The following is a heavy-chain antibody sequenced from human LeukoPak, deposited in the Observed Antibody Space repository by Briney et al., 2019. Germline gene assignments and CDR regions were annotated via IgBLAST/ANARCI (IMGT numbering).Heavy chain of an antibody. D-gene: IGHD2-2*01. CDR1: GFTFSTFS. CDR2: ILYGGSTQ. V-gene: IGHV3-30*04. CDR3: ARVDCRSTSCSPFDY. J-gene: IGHJ4*02. Sequence: GRSLRLSCAASGFTFSTFSMHWVRQAPGKGLEWVAVILYGGSTQYYADSVRGRFTASRDNSKDTLYLQMNSLRVEDTAVYYCARVDCRSTSCSPFDYWGQGTLVTVSS.